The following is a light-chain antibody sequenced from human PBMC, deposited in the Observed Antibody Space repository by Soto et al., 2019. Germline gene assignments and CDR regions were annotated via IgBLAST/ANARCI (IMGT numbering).Light chain of an antibody. CDR2: DAS. V-gene: IGKV3-20*01. CDR1: QSVSSY. J-gene: IGKJ5*01. CDR3: QQYGSSPRIT. Sequence: DIVLTQSPATLSLSPGERATLSCRASQSVSSYLAWYQQKPGQAPRLLIYDASNRATGIPARFSGSGSGTDFTLTISRLEPEDFAVYYCQQYGSSPRITVGQGTRLEIK.